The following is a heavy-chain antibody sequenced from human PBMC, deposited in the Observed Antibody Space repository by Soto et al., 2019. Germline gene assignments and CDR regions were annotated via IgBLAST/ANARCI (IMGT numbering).Heavy chain of an antibody. CDR1: GFTFDDYA. D-gene: IGHD2-2*01. Sequence: GGSLRLSCAASGFTFDDYAMHWVRQAPGKGLEWVSGISWNSGSIGYADSVKGRFTISRDNAKNSLYLQMNSLRAEDTALYYCAKAPGYCISTSCYGWFDPWGQGTLVTVSS. CDR2: ISWNSGSI. V-gene: IGHV3-9*01. CDR3: AKAPGYCISTSCYGWFDP. J-gene: IGHJ5*02.